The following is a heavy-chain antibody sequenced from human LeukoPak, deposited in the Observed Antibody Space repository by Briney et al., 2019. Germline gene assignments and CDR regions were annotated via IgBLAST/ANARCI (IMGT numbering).Heavy chain of an antibody. D-gene: IGHD4-17*01. CDR3: ARDRAYGDHYFDY. CDR1: GGSISNYY. V-gene: IGHV4-4*07. Sequence: SETLSLTCTVSGGSISNYYWSWIRQPAGKGLEWIRRIYTSGSTNYNPSLKSRVTMSVDTSKNQFSLRLSSVTAADTAVYYCARDRAYGDHYFDYWGQGTLVTVSS. J-gene: IGHJ4*02. CDR2: IYTSGST.